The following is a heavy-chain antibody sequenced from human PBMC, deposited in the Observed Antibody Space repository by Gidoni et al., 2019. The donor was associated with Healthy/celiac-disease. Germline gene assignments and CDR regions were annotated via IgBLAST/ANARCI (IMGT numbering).Heavy chain of an antibody. CDR1: GFTFRSYA. J-gene: IGHJ4*02. CDR2: SSGSGGST. Sequence: EVQLLESGGGLVQPGGSLNPSCPPSGFTFRSYAMSWVRQAPGKGLEWVSASSGSGGSTYYADSVKGRFTISRDNSKNTLYLQMNSLRAEDTAVYYCAKSNAHYYGSGSCDYWGQGTLVTVSS. D-gene: IGHD3-10*01. CDR3: AKSNAHYYGSGSCDY. V-gene: IGHV3-23*01.